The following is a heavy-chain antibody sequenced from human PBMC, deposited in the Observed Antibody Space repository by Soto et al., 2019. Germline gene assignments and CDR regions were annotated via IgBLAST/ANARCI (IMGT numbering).Heavy chain of an antibody. CDR3: ARPHSAAFAWAAES. CDR2: VSDVERA. Sequence: EVRLVESEGGLIQPGGSLRLSCVVSGFSVSSNYMSWVRQAPGKGLEWVTVVSDVERANYADSVKGRFTVSRDISKRTVFLQMNSLRAEDTAVYYCARPHSAAFAWAAESWGQGTLVIVSS. J-gene: IGHJ5*02. CDR1: GFSVSSNY. V-gene: IGHV3-53*01. D-gene: IGHD1-26*01.